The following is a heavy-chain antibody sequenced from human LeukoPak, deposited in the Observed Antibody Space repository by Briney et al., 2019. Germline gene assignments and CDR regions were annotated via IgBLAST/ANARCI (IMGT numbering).Heavy chain of an antibody. Sequence: ASVKVSCKASGYTFTNYGFSWVRQAPGQGLEWMGIINPSGGSTSYAQKLQGRVTMTRDTSTSTVYMELGSLRSEDTAVYYCARDHGWSAPYNWFDPWGQGTLVTVSS. CDR3: ARDHGWSAPYNWFDP. D-gene: IGHD6-19*01. J-gene: IGHJ5*02. CDR1: GYTFTNYG. CDR2: INPSGGST. V-gene: IGHV1-46*01.